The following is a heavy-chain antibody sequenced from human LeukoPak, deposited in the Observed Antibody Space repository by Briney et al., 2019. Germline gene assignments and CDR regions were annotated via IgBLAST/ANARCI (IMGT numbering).Heavy chain of an antibody. CDR2: ISSSSSYI. CDR1: GFTFSSYS. CDR3: ARDFAYCGGDCYSR. V-gene: IGHV3-21*01. Sequence: GGSLRLSCAASGFTFSSYSMNWVRQAPGKGLEWVSSISSSSSYIYYADSVKGRFTISRDNAKNSLYLQMNSLRAEDTAVYYCARDFAYCGGDCYSRWGQGTLVTVSS. D-gene: IGHD2-21*02. J-gene: IGHJ4*02.